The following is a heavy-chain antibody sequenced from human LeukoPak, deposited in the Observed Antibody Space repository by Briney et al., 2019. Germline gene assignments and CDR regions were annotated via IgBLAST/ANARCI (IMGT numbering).Heavy chain of an antibody. D-gene: IGHD6-13*01. CDR1: GLTISPYS. Sequence: GGSLRLSCAASGLTISPYSMTWVRQAPGKGLEWVAYISSSSSTIYYADSVKGRFTISRDNAENSLYLQMNSLRADDTAVYCCARDSISWYRYWGQGTLVTVSS. CDR2: ISSSSSTI. J-gene: IGHJ4*02. CDR3: ARDSISWYRY. V-gene: IGHV3-48*04.